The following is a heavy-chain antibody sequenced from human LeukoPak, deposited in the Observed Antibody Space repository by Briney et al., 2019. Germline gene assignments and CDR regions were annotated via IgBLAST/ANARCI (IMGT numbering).Heavy chain of an antibody. J-gene: IGHJ3*02. CDR2: IYTGGST. V-gene: IGHV4-59*10. CDR3: ARGPLDYGSESYRAFDI. Sequence: PSGTLSLTCAASGGSISSYYWSWIRQPAGKGLEWIGRIYTGGSTTYNPSLKSRLTMSVDTPKNQFSLKLSSVTAADTAVYYCARGPLDYGSESYRAFDIWGQGTMVTVSS. CDR1: GGSISSYY. D-gene: IGHD3-10*01.